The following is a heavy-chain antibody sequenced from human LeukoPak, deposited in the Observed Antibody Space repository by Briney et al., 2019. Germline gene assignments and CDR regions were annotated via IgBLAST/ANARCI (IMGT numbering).Heavy chain of an antibody. CDR3: ARDGNSGSYYTY. V-gene: IGHV4-34*01. CDR2: INHSGST. D-gene: IGHD3-10*01. CDR1: GVSFSGYY. Sequence: ASETLSLTCAVYGVSFSGYYWSWIRQPPGKGLEWMWEINHSGSTNYNPSLKCRVTISVDTSKNQFSLKLRSVPAADTAVYYCARDGNSGSYYTYWGQGTLVTVSS. J-gene: IGHJ4*02.